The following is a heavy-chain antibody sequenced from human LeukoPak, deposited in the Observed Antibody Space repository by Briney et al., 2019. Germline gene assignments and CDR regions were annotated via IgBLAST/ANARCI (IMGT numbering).Heavy chain of an antibody. D-gene: IGHD3-3*01. CDR1: GFTFSSYA. CDR2: ISGSGGST. CDR3: GKGGLRFTDD. V-gene: IGHV3-23*01. Sequence: PGGSLRLSCTASGFTFSSYAMSRVRQAPGKGLEGVSSISGSGGSTYYADSVKGRFTMSRDNSKNTLYLQMNSLRAEDTAVYYCGKGGLRFTDDWGQGTLVTVSS. J-gene: IGHJ4*02.